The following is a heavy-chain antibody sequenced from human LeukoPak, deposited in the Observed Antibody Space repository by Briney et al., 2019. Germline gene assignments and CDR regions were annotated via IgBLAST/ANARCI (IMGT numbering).Heavy chain of an antibody. CDR2: IRGSGGST. Sequence: GGSLRLSCAASGFTFSSYGMNWVRQAPGKGLEWVSGIRGSGGSTYYADSVKGRSTISRDNSKNTLYLQMNSLGAEDTAVYYCATTLGIVGYWGQGTLVTVSS. CDR3: ATTLGIVGY. J-gene: IGHJ4*02. V-gene: IGHV3-23*01. CDR1: GFTFSSYG. D-gene: IGHD7-27*01.